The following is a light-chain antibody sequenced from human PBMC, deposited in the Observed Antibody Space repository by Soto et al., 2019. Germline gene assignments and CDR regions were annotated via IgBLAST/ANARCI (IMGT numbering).Light chain of an antibody. CDR1: QSVSSSY. Sequence: EIVLTQSPGTLSLSPGERATLSCRASQSVSSSYLAWYQQKADQPPRLLIYGASSRASGTPDRFSGRGSGTDFSLTISRLEPEDSAVYYCQHYGSSPPRFTFGQGTKLEIK. J-gene: IGKJ2*01. CDR3: QHYGSSPPRFT. V-gene: IGKV3-20*01. CDR2: GAS.